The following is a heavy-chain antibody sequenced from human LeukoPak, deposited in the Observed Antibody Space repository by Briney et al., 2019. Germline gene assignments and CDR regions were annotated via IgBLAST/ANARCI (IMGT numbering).Heavy chain of an antibody. CDR3: ARHCYDISDSYSFDF. CDR2: IYSSGSGGST. Sequence: SETLSLTCTVSGGSISGYYWSWIRQPPGKGLEWIGYIYSSGSGGSTNYNPSLKSRITISLDTSDNHFSLKLTSVTAADTAVYYCARHCYDISDSYSFDFWGQGTLVTVSS. V-gene: IGHV4-59*08. CDR1: GGSISGYY. D-gene: IGHD3-16*01. J-gene: IGHJ4*02.